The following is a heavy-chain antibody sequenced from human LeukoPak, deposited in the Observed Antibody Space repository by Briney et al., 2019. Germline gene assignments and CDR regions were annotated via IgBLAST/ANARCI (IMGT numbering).Heavy chain of an antibody. Sequence: SETLSLTCAVYGESFSGYDCTWIRQPPGKGLEWIGEINHSGSTNYNPSLKSRVTISVDTSKNQFSLKLSSVTAADTAVYYCARGVSYGGNSVHYYYYMDVWGKGTTVTVSS. CDR2: INHSGST. CDR3: ARGVSYGGNSVHYYYYMDV. CDR1: GESFSGYD. D-gene: IGHD4-23*01. V-gene: IGHV4-34*01. J-gene: IGHJ6*03.